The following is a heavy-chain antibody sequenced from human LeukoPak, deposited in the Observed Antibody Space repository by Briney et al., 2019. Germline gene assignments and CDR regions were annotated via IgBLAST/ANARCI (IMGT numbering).Heavy chain of an antibody. V-gene: IGHV4-30-4*01. Sequence: PSQTLSLTCTVSGGSISSDNYFWSWIRQPPGEGLEWIGYIYYSGGTYYNPSLRSRVTISVDTSKNQFSLKLSSVTAADTAVYYCARGGTTVVAPVYWSQGTLVTVSS. CDR1: GGSISSDNYF. CDR2: IYYSGGT. CDR3: ARGGTTVVAPVY. D-gene: IGHD4-23*01. J-gene: IGHJ4*02.